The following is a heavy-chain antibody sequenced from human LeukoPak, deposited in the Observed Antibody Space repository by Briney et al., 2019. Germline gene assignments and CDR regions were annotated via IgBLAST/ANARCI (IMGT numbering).Heavy chain of an antibody. V-gene: IGHV3-74*01. D-gene: IGHD5-24*01. CDR3: ASSRDGYNYMNY. CDR2: INGDGTTT. CDR1: GFTFSSYW. J-gene: IGHJ4*02. Sequence: GGSLRLSCAASGFTFSSYWMHWVRQAPGKGLVWVSRINGDGTTTSYADSVKGRFTISRDSAKNTLYLQMNSLRAEDTAVYYCASSRDGYNYMNYWGQGTLVTFSS.